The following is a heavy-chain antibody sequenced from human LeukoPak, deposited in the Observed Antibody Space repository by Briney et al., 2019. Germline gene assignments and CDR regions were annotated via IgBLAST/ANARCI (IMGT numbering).Heavy chain of an antibody. V-gene: IGHV1-18*01. CDR3: ARVECSSTSCYNVWFDP. CDR2: ISPYNGNT. Sequence: ASVKVSCKASGYTFTNYGISWLRQAPGQGPEWMGWISPYNGNTKYAQKLQGRVTMTTDTSTSTAHMELRSLRSDDTAVYYCARVECSSTSCYNVWFDPWSQGTLVSVSS. D-gene: IGHD2-2*02. CDR1: GYTFTNYG. J-gene: IGHJ5*02.